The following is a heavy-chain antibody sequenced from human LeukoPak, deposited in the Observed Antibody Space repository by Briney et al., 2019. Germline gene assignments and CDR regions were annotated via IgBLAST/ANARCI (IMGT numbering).Heavy chain of an antibody. CDR1: GFTFSSNY. D-gene: IGHD1-1*01. CDR3: AKAGNPATGDY. Sequence: HGGSLRLSCAASGFTFSSNYMRWVRQAPGKGLEGVSVIYSGGSTYYADSVKGRFTISRDNSKNTLYLQMSSLRADDTAVYYCAKAGNPATGDYWGQGTLVTVSS. V-gene: IGHV3-53*01. J-gene: IGHJ4*02. CDR2: IYSGGST.